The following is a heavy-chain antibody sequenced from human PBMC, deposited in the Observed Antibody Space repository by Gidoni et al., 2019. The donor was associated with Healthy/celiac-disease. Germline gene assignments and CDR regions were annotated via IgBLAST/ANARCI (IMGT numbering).Heavy chain of an antibody. Sequence: EVQLVESGGGLVQPGGSLRLSCAASGFTFSSYSMNWVRPAPGKGLEWVSYISSSSSTIDYADSVKGRFTISRDNAKNSLYLQMNSLRDEDTAVYYCARASYSSSWGDWFDPWGQGTLVTVSS. CDR3: ARASYSSSWGDWFDP. CDR2: ISSSSSTI. D-gene: IGHD6-13*01. J-gene: IGHJ5*02. V-gene: IGHV3-48*02. CDR1: GFTFSSYS.